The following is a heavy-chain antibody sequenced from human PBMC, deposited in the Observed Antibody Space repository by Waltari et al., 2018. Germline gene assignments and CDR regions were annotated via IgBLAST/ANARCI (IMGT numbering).Heavy chain of an antibody. J-gene: IGHJ3*02. CDR2: IYYSGST. V-gene: IGHV4-39*01. CDR3: ATLRSIAAAGHAFDI. CDR1: GDSISSSSYY. D-gene: IGHD6-13*01. Sequence: QLQLQESGPGLVKPSETLSLTCTVSGDSISSSSYYWGWIRQPPGKGLEWIGSIYYSGSTYYNPSLKSRVTISVDTSKNQFSLKLSSVTAADTAVYYCATLRSIAAAGHAFDIWGQGTMVTVSS.